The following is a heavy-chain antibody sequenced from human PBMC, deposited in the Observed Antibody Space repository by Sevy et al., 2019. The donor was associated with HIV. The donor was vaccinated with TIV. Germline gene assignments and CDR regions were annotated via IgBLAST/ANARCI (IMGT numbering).Heavy chain of an antibody. CDR1: GFTFDDYT. V-gene: IGHV3-43*01. CDR3: AKEAGGDYYFDY. J-gene: IGHJ4*02. D-gene: IGHD3-16*01. Sequence: GGSLRLSCAASGFTFDDYTMHWARQAPGKGLEWVSLISWDGGSTYYADSVKGRFTISRDNSKNSLYLQMNSLRTEDTALYYCAKEAGGDYYFDYWGQGTLVTVSS. CDR2: ISWDGGST.